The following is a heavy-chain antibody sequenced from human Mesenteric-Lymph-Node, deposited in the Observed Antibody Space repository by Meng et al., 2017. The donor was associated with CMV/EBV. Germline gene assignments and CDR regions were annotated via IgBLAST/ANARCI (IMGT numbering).Heavy chain of an antibody. V-gene: IGHV3-15*06. CDR1: GFTFSNAW. Sequence: GESLKISCEGSGFTFSNAWMSWVRQAPGKGLEWVGRVTGRIDGETTNYAAPVKGRFTISRDDSKNTLYLEMNNLKTEDTAVYYCIVWQYVLRGQGTLVTVSS. D-gene: IGHD2-2*01. CDR2: VTGRIDGETT. CDR3: IVWQYVL. J-gene: IGHJ4*02.